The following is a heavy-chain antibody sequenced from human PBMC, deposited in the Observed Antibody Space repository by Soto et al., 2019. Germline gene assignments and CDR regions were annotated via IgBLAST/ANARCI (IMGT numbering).Heavy chain of an antibody. CDR3: ARVRIVGAREIDF. V-gene: IGHV1-18*04. D-gene: IGHD1-26*01. CDR1: GYTFNRHG. J-gene: IGHJ4*02. Sequence: QVHLVQSGGEVKKPGASVKVSCKASGYTFNRHGITRVRQAPGQGLEWMGWISGYNGDINYEQKFQGRVTLSSDTLTSTVYLELKSLRVDDTAVYYCARVRIVGAREIDFWGQGTLVTVSS. CDR2: ISGYNGDI.